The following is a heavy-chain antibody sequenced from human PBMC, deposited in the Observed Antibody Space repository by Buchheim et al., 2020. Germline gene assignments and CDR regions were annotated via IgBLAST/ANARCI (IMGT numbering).Heavy chain of an antibody. CDR2: INPSGGST. CDR1: GYTFTDYY. D-gene: IGHD3-10*01. CDR3: ARDPEGGYYSFFDY. Sequence: QEQLVQSGAEVKKPGASVKVSCKAYGYTFTDYYMHWVRQAPGQGLEWMGIINPSGGSTTYAQKFQGRVTMTRDTSTSTLYMELSSLTSEDTAVYYCARDPEGGYYSFFDYWGQGTL. J-gene: IGHJ4*02. V-gene: IGHV1-46*01.